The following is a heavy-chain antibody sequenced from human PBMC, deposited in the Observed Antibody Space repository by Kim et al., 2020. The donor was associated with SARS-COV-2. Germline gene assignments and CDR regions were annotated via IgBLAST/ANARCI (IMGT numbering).Heavy chain of an antibody. CDR1: GGSISSGGYY. J-gene: IGHJ4*02. D-gene: IGHD2-8*01. Sequence: SETLSLTCTVSGGSISSGGYYWSWIRQHPGKGLEWIGYIYYSGSTYYNPSLKSRVTISVDTSKNQFSLKLSSVTAADTAVYYCARLFNGVWVYFDYWGQGTLVTVSS. CDR2: IYYSGST. CDR3: ARLFNGVWVYFDY. V-gene: IGHV4-31*03.